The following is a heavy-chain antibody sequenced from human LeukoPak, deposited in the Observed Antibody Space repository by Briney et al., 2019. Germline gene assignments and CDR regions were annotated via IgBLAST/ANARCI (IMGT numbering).Heavy chain of an antibody. J-gene: IGHJ5*02. D-gene: IGHD2-2*01. CDR3: ARRGYCSSTSCYEYWFDP. Sequence: SETLSLTCTVSGGSISSSSYYWGWIRQPPGKGLEWIGIIYYSGSTYYNPSLKSRLTISVDTSKNQFSLKLSSVTTTDTAVYYCARRGYCSSTSCYEYWFDPWGQGTLVTVSS. CDR1: GGSISSSSYY. CDR2: IYYSGST. V-gene: IGHV4-39*01.